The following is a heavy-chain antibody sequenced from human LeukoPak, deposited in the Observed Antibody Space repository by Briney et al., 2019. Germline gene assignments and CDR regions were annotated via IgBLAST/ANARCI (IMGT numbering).Heavy chain of an antibody. J-gene: IGHJ5*02. D-gene: IGHD2-2*01. Sequence: GSLRLSCAASGFSISDHYMDWVRQAPGKGLEWIGYIYYSGSTNYNPSLKSRVTISVGTSKNQFSLKLSSVTAADTAVYYCARRYCSSTSCYRGWFDPWGQGTLVTVSS. CDR1: GFSISDHY. CDR3: ARRYCSSTSCYRGWFDP. V-gene: IGHV4-59*08. CDR2: IYYSGST.